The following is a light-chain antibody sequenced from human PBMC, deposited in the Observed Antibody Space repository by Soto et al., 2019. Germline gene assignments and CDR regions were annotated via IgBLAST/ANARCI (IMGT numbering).Light chain of an antibody. Sequence: EIVLTQSPVTLSLSPGEIATLSFSASQSLSSSYFAWYQHKPGQGPRLLIYGAFTRATGIPDRFSGSGSGTDFTLTISSLQPDDFATYYCQHYNSYSEAFGQGTKVDIK. V-gene: IGKV3-20*01. CDR3: QHYNSYSEA. J-gene: IGKJ1*01. CDR1: QSLSSSY. CDR2: GAF.